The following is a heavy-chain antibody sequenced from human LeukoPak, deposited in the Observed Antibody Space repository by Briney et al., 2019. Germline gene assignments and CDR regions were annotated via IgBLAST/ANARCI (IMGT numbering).Heavy chain of an antibody. V-gene: IGHV1-18*01. Sequence: ASVKVSCKASGYMFSNYVISWVRQAPGQGLEWMGWIRVYNGNTNYAQKFQGRLTMTTDTSTSTAYMELRSLTSDDTAIYYCARASAHWSYYWGQGTLVTVSS. CDR2: IRVYNGNT. J-gene: IGHJ4*02. CDR3: ARASAHWSYY. CDR1: GYMFSNYV. D-gene: IGHD2-8*02.